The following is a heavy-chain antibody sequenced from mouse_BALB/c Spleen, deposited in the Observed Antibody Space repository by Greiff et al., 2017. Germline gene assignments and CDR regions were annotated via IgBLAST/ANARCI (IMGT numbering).Heavy chain of an antibody. V-gene: IGHV3-2*02. CDR1: GYSITSDYA. CDR2: ISYSGST. J-gene: IGHJ3*01. CDR3: ARNYYGRAWFAY. D-gene: IGHD1-1*01. Sequence: DVKLVESGPGLVKPSQSLSLTCTVTGYSITSDYAWNWIRQFPGNKLEWMGYISYSGSTSYNPSLKSRISITRDTSKNQFFLQLNSVTTEDTATYYCARNYYGRAWFAYWGQGTLVTVSA.